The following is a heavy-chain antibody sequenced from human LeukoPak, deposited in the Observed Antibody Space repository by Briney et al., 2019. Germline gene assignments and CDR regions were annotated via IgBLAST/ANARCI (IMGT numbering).Heavy chain of an antibody. Sequence: GASVKVSCKASGYTFTSYGISRVRQAPGQGLEWMGWISAYNGNTNYAQKLQGRVTMTTDTSTSTAYMELRSLRSDDTAVYYCARIYCSSTSCYIGAYYYYGMDVWGQGTTVTVSS. J-gene: IGHJ6*02. V-gene: IGHV1-18*01. CDR3: ARIYCSSTSCYIGAYYYYGMDV. D-gene: IGHD2-2*02. CDR1: GYTFTSYG. CDR2: ISAYNGNT.